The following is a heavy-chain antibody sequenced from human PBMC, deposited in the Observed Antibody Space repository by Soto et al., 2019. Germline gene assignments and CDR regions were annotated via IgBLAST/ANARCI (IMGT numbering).Heavy chain of an antibody. CDR3: ARQGTYYDFWSGYTTDYYYYMDV. Sequence: PSETLSLTCTVSGGSISSYYWSWIRQPPGKGLEWIGYIYYSGSTNYNPSLKSRVTISVDTSKNQFSLKLSSVTAADTAVYYCARQGTYYDFWSGYTTDYYYYMDVWGKGTTVTVSS. V-gene: IGHV4-59*08. CDR1: GGSISSYY. CDR2: IYYSGST. D-gene: IGHD3-3*01. J-gene: IGHJ6*03.